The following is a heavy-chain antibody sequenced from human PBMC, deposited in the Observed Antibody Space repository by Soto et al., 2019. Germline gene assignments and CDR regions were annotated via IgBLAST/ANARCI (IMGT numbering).Heavy chain of an antibody. Sequence: QVQLVQSGAEVKKPGASVKVSCKASGYTFTSYAMHWVRQAPGQRLEWMGWINAGNGNTKYSQKFQGRVTITRDTSESTAYMELSSLRSEDTAVYYCARDPSGWNRYFQHWGQGTLVTVSS. J-gene: IGHJ1*01. CDR3: ARDPSGWNRYFQH. D-gene: IGHD6-19*01. CDR1: GYTFTSYA. CDR2: INAGNGNT. V-gene: IGHV1-3*01.